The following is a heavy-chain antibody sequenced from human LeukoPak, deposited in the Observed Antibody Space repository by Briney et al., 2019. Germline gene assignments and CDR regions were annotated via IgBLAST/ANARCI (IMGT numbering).Heavy chain of an antibody. J-gene: IGHJ3*02. D-gene: IGHD3-22*01. CDR2: INAGNGNT. V-gene: IGHV1-3*01. CDR1: GYTFTSYA. Sequence: ASVTVSCTASGYTFTSYAMHWVRQAPGQRLEWMGWINAGNGNTKYSQKFQGRVTITRDTSASTAYMELSSLRSEDTAVYYCARVMVIADAFDIWGQGTMVTVSS. CDR3: ARVMVIADAFDI.